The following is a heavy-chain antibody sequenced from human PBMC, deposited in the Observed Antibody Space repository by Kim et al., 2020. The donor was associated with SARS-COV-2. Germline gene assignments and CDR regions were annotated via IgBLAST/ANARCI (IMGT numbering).Heavy chain of an antibody. J-gene: IGHJ5*02. CDR1: GGTFSSYA. CDR3: AREYYYGSGSYYQGGWFDP. D-gene: IGHD3-10*01. CDR2: IIPILGIA. Sequence: SVKVSCKASGGTFSSYAISWVRQAPGQGLEWMGRIIPILGIANYAQKFQGRVTITADKSTSTAYMELSSLRSEDTAVYYCAREYYYGSGSYYQGGWFDPGGHGTLVTVPS. V-gene: IGHV1-69*04.